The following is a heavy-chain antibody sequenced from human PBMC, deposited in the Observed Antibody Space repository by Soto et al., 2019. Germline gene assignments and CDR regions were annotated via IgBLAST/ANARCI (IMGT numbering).Heavy chain of an antibody. V-gene: IGHV3-33*01. D-gene: IGHD3-10*01. J-gene: IGHJ4*02. CDR1: GFTFSNYG. CDR2: IWYDGGNK. Sequence: PGGSLRLSCAASGFTFSNYGMHWVRQAPGKGLEWVAIIWYDGGNKYYADSVKGRFTISRDNSKNTLYLQMNSLRAEDTAVYYCAYGSGSFRNPDYWGQGTLVTVSS. CDR3: AYGSGSFRNPDY.